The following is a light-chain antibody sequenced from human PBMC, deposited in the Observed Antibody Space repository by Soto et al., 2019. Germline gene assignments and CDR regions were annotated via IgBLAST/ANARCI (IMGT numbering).Light chain of an antibody. CDR3: QQYENRPYT. CDR1: QDISKF. J-gene: IGKJ3*01. Sequence: DIQMTQSPSSLSASIADRVSFTCQASQDISKFLNWYQHKPGQAPSLLIYDASKSHFGVPSRFSGSGSGTYFTFTISSLQPEDNATYYCQQYENRPYTLGPGTKVDIK. CDR2: DAS. V-gene: IGKV1-33*01.